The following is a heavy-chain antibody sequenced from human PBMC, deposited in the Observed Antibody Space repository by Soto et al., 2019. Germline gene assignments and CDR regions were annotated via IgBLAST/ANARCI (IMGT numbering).Heavy chain of an antibody. J-gene: IGHJ4*02. CDR3: AKLVGDRMATIFDH. CDR1: GFTFGSYA. CDR2: ISASGSNT. Sequence: QLLESGGGLAQPGGSLRLSCATSGFTFGSYAMSWVRQAPGKGLEWVSAISASGSNTYYTDSVKGRFIISRDNSRNTLYLQMNSLRVEDTARYYCAKLVGDRMATIFDHWGQGALVTVSS. V-gene: IGHV3-23*01. D-gene: IGHD1-26*01.